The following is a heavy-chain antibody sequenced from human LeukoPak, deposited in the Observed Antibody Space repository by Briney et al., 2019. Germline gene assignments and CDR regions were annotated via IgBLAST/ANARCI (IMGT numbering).Heavy chain of an antibody. CDR3: ARYRQQLVLGFDY. CDR1: GYTFTGYY. Sequence: ASVKVSCKASGYTFTGYYMHWVRQAPGQGLEWMGWINPNSGGTNYAQKFQGRVTMTRDTSISTAYMELSRLRSDDTAVYYCARYRQQLVLGFDYWGQGTLVTVSS. V-gene: IGHV1-2*02. D-gene: IGHD6-13*01. J-gene: IGHJ4*02. CDR2: INPNSGGT.